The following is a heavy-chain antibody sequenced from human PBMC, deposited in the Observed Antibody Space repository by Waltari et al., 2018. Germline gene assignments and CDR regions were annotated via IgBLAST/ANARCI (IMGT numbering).Heavy chain of an antibody. D-gene: IGHD3-10*01. Sequence: DVHLVQSGVEVKKSGESLTLSCKASGTGLSAFWIGWLRQMPGKGLEWMGLIYPDDSDTRYNPSFRGHVTMSVDRSSNTAYLQWSALKPSDSAIYYCARQKMVRKVGWFDPWGQGTLVSVSS. CDR3: ARQKMVRKVGWFDP. CDR1: GTGLSAFW. J-gene: IGHJ5*02. CDR2: IYPDDSDT. V-gene: IGHV5-51*01.